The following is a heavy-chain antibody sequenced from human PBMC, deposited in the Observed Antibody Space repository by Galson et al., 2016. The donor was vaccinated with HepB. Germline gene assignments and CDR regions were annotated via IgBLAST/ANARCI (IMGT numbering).Heavy chain of an antibody. CDR3: ARRGMGVAGRGGIDD. CDR2: VYPGDSDT. V-gene: IGHV5-51*01. Sequence: QSGAEVKKPGESLRISCVGAGYTFTNYWIGWVRQMPGKGLEWMAMVYPGDSDTRYSPAFQGQVTISAEKYMSTAYLQWSSLKASDTAMYYCARRGMGVAGRGGIDDWGQGTLITVSS. CDR1: GYTFTNYW. J-gene: IGHJ4*02. D-gene: IGHD6-19*01.